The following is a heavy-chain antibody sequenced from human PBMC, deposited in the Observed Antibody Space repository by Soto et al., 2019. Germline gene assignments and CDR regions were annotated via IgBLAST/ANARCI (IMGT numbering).Heavy chain of an antibody. CDR2: ISGSGGST. D-gene: IGHD6-13*01. CDR1: GFTFSSYA. V-gene: IGHV3-23*01. Sequence: EVQLLESGGGLVQPGGSLRLSCAASGFTFSSYAMSWVRQAPGKGLEWVSAISGSGGSTYYADSVKGRFTISRDNSKNTLYLQMNSLRADDTAVYYCASITWSSSWYFDYYYYYGMDVWGQGTTVTVSS. J-gene: IGHJ6*02. CDR3: ASITWSSSWYFDYYYYYGMDV.